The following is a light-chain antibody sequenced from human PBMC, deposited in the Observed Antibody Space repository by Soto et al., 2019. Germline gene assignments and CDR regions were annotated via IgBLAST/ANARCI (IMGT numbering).Light chain of an antibody. CDR2: DVS. J-gene: IGKJ1*01. V-gene: IGKV3-11*01. CDR3: HQYNGWPRT. CDR1: QNISNY. Sequence: IVLSQSPATLCLSPGIRASLSCRASQNISNYLIWYQQKNGQAPRILIYDVSNRDTGIPARFSGSGSGTEFTLSITRLQSEDFEVYYCHQYNGWPRTFGQGTQVEIK.